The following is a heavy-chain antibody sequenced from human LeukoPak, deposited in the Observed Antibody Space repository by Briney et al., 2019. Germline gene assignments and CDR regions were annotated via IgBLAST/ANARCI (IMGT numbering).Heavy chain of an antibody. V-gene: IGHV4-39*01. CDR2: IYYSGST. D-gene: IGHD6-6*01. CDR3: ARPRQLVLDAFDI. Sequence: SETLSLTCTVSGGSISSSSYYWGWIRQPPGKGLEWIGSIYYSGSTYYNPSVKSRVTISVDTSKNQFSLKLSSVTAADTAVYYCARPRQLVLDAFDIWGQGTMVTVSS. CDR1: GGSISSSSYY. J-gene: IGHJ3*02.